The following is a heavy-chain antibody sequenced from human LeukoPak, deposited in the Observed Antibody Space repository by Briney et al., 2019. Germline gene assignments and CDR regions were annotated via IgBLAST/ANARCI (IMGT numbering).Heavy chain of an antibody. D-gene: IGHD1-1*01. CDR3: TTMGGNNWFDWYFDL. J-gene: IGHJ2*01. CDR1: GLGFDNAW. Sequence: PGGSLRLSCAASGLGFDNAWMSWVRQVPGKGLEWVGRIRGKIDGGTTDYAAPVKGRFTISRDDSESTLYLHLTSLQIKDAAMYYCTTMGGNNWFDWYFDLWGRGTLVTVYS. V-gene: IGHV3-15*01. CDR2: IRGKIDGGTT.